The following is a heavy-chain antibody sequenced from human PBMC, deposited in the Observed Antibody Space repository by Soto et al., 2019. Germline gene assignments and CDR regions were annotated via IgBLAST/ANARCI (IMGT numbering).Heavy chain of an antibody. J-gene: IGHJ4*02. CDR3: AKGHYDILTGPQEFDY. CDR2: ISWNSGSI. Sequence: EVQLVESGGGLVQPGRSLRLSCAASGFTFDDYAMHWVRQAPGKGLEWVSGISWNSGSIGYADSVKGRFTISRDNAENSLYLQMNSLRAEDTALYYCAKGHYDILTGPQEFDYWGQGTLVTVFS. D-gene: IGHD3-9*01. CDR1: GFTFDDYA. V-gene: IGHV3-9*01.